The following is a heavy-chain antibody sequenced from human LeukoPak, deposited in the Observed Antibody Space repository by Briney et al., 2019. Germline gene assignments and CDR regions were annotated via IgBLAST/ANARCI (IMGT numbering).Heavy chain of an antibody. J-gene: IGHJ3*02. CDR1: GYTFTGYY. D-gene: IGHD6-19*01. CDR2: INPNSGGT. Sequence: ASVKVSCKTSGYTFTGYYMHWVRQAPEQGLEWMGWINPNSGGTNYAQKFQGRVTMTTDTSITTAYMELSRLTSDDTAVYYCARVGVAEWWGLDPFDIWGQGTMVTVSS. V-gene: IGHV1-2*02. CDR3: ARVGVAEWWGLDPFDI.